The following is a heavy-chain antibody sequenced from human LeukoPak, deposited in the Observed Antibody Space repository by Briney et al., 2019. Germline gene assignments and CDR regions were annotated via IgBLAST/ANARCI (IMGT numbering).Heavy chain of an antibody. Sequence: PGGSLRLSCTASTFTFSSYSMNRVRQAPGKGLEWVSHISGGSNKIYYADSVKGRFTISRDNAKNSLYLQMNTLRAEDTAVYYCASSRCTSDNCYGGIDNWGQGTLVTVSS. CDR1: TFTFSSYS. V-gene: IGHV3-48*04. CDR2: ISGGSNKI. D-gene: IGHD1-1*01. CDR3: ASSRCTSDNCYGGIDN. J-gene: IGHJ4*02.